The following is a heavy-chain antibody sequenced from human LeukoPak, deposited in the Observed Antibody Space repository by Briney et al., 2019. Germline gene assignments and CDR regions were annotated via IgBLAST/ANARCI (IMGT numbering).Heavy chain of an antibody. CDR2: ISGSGGST. CDR1: GFTFSSYS. D-gene: IGHD6-13*01. CDR3: AKVSGSSWHYYYGMDV. J-gene: IGHJ6*02. Sequence: GGSLRLSCAASGFTFSSYSMSWVRQAPGKGLEWVSAISGSGGSTYYADSVKGRFTISRDNSKNTLYLQMNSLRAEDTAVYYCAKVSGSSWHYYYGMDVWGQGTTVTVSS. V-gene: IGHV3-23*01.